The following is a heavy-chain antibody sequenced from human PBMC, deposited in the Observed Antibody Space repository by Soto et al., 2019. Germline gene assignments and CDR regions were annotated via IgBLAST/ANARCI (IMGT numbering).Heavy chain of an antibody. V-gene: IGHV1-69*02. CDR3: ARVAAAGQKSGYYMDV. J-gene: IGHJ6*03. Sequence: QVQLVQSGAEVKKPGSSVKVSCKASGGTFSSYTISWVRQAPGQGLEWMGRIIPILGIANYAQKFQGRVTITADKSTSTAYMELSSVRSEDTAVYYCARVAAAGQKSGYYMDVWGKGTTVTVSS. CDR2: IIPILGIA. CDR1: GGTFSSYT. D-gene: IGHD6-13*01.